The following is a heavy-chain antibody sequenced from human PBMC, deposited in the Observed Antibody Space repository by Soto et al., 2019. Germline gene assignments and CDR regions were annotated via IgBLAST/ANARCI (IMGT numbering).Heavy chain of an antibody. J-gene: IGHJ5*02. CDR3: AKEIVGAPGWFDP. V-gene: IGHV3-9*01. CDR1: GFTFDDYA. Sequence: EVQLVESGGGLVQPGRSLRLSCAASGFTFDDYAMHWVRQAPGKGLEWVSGISWNSGSIGYADSVKGRFTISRDNAKNSLYLQMNSLRAEDTALYYCAKEIVGAPGWFDPWGQETLVTVSS. D-gene: IGHD1-26*01. CDR2: ISWNSGSI.